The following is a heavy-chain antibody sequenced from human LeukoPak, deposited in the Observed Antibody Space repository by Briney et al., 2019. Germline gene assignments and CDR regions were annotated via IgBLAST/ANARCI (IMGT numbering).Heavy chain of an antibody. CDR2: INHSGST. J-gene: IGHJ4*02. Sequence: PSEILSLTCAVYGGSFSGYYWSWIRQPPGKGLEWIGEINHSGSTNYNPSLKSRVTISVDTSKNQFSLKLSSVTAADTAVYYCARVQLLGGEPCFDYWGQGTLVTVSS. V-gene: IGHV4-34*01. D-gene: IGHD2-21*01. CDR1: GGSFSGYY. CDR3: ARVQLLGGEPCFDY.